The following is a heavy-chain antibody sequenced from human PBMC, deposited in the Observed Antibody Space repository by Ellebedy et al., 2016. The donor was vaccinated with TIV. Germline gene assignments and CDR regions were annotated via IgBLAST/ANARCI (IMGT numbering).Heavy chain of an antibody. CDR3: ARDHEAHNWNYGFDY. V-gene: IGHV3-48*04. J-gene: IGHJ4*02. CDR1: GFTFSSYS. Sequence: GGSLRLSCAASGFTFSSYSMNWVRQAPGKGLEWVSYISSSSSTIYYADSVKGQFTISRDNAKNSLYLQMNSLRAEDTAVYYCARDHEAHNWNYGFDYWGQGTLVTVSS. CDR2: ISSSSSTI. D-gene: IGHD1-7*01.